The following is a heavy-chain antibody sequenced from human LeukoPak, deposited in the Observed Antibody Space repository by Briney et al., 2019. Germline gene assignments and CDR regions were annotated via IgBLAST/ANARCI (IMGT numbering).Heavy chain of an antibody. CDR2: ISDSGRT. Sequence: SETLSLTRTFSGGSMTPSYWNWIRQPPGKGLEWIGYISDSGRTNYTPSLKSRITISLDTSKNQFSLNLSSVTAADTAVYYCSRSTRDATNTWLGFQNWGQGTLVAVSS. D-gene: IGHD3-9*01. CDR1: GGSMTPSY. J-gene: IGHJ1*01. V-gene: IGHV4-59*01. CDR3: SRSTRDATNTWLGFQN.